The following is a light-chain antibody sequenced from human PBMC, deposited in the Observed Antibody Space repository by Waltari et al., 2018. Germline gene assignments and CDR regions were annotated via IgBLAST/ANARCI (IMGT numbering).Light chain of an antibody. CDR2: AAS. V-gene: IGKV1-8*01. CDR3: QQYYSYPQIT. CDR1: QGISSY. J-gene: IGKJ3*01. Sequence: AIRMTQSPSSFSASTGDRVTITCRASQGISSYLAWYQRKPGKAPKLLIYAASTLQSGVPSRFSGSGSGTDFTLTISCQQSEDFATYYCQQYYSYPQITFGPGTKVDIK.